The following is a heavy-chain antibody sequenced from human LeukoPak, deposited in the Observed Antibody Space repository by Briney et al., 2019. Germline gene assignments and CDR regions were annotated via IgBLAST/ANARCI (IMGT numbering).Heavy chain of an antibody. Sequence: TGGSLRLSCAASGFTFSSYAMSWVRQAPGKGLEWVSAISGCGGSTYYADSVKGRFTISRDNSKNTLYLQMNSLRAEDTAVYYCAKDPAGYYDSSGYYYMYYFDYWGQGTLVTVSS. J-gene: IGHJ4*02. CDR2: ISGCGGST. CDR3: AKDPAGYYDSSGYYYMYYFDY. D-gene: IGHD3-22*01. CDR1: GFTFSSYA. V-gene: IGHV3-23*01.